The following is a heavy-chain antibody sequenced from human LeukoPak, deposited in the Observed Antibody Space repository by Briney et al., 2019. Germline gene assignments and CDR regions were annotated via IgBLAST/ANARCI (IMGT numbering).Heavy chain of an antibody. D-gene: IGHD5-18*01. CDR1: GFTFSSYA. V-gene: IGHV3-23*01. CDR3: AKNSGAMVTSVDY. J-gene: IGHJ4*02. CDR2: ISGSGGST. Sequence: GGSLRLSCAASGFTFSSYAMNWVRQAPGKGLEWVSVISGSGGSTYYADSVKGRFTISRDNSKNTLYLQMNSLRAEDTAVYYCAKNSGAMVTSVDYWGQGTLITVSS.